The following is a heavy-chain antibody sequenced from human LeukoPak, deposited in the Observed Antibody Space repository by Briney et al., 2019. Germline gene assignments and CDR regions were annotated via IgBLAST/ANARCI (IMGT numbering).Heavy chain of an antibody. D-gene: IGHD3-16*01. CDR3: TTEYYGGFDY. CDR2: VKNRGDGRTT. Sequence: GGSLRLSCVVSTFTNAWMNWVRQAPGKGLEWVGRVKNRGDGRTTDYAAPVKGRFTISRDGSKRTVYLQMNSLKTEDTAVYFCTTEYYGGFDYWGQGTLVTVSS. CDR1: TFTNAW. V-gene: IGHV3-15*07. J-gene: IGHJ4*02.